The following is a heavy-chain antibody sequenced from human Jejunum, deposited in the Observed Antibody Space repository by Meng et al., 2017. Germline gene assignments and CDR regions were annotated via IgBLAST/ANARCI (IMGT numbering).Heavy chain of an antibody. Sequence: GESLKISCAASGFSISNYWMHWVRQPPGKGLVWVSRIESDGSSTSYADSVKGRFTISRDNDKNTLYLQMNSMRVEDRAMYYCSRAPIRGEVDTIDYWGQGTTVTVSS. D-gene: IGHD5-12*01. CDR2: IESDGSST. V-gene: IGHV3-74*01. CDR1: GFSISNYW. J-gene: IGHJ4*01. CDR3: SRAPIRGEVDTIDY.